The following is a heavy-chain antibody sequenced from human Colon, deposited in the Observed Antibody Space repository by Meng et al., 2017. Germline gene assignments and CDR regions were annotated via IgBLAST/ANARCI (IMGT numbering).Heavy chain of an antibody. CDR2: IIPVLNRA. J-gene: IGHJ4*02. Sequence: SVKVSCKVSGDPFTISSFNWVRQAPGQGLEWMGRIIPVLNRANYAQRFRGRVTITADKSTTTAYMELSSLRSEDTAVYYCARDESEDFDSSGYYSKDWGQGNLVTVSS. D-gene: IGHD3-22*01. CDR1: GDPFTISS. V-gene: IGHV1-69*08. CDR3: ARDESEDFDSSGYYSKD.